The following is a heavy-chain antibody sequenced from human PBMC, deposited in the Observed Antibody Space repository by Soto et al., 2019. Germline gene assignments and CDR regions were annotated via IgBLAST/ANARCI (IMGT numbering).Heavy chain of an antibody. V-gene: IGHV1-69*06. CDR2: IVPVFGRV. D-gene: IGHD3-10*01. CDR3: AGVASGSTWDYFDY. CDR1: GDTFTKYA. J-gene: IGHJ4*02. Sequence: QVHLVQSGAEVRKPGSSVRVSCKASGDTFTKYAISWLRQAPGQGLEWMGGIVPVFGRVTYAQRVQDRVSIIADKSTATSYLELTSLTADDTAVYYCAGVASGSTWDYFDYWGQGTLVTVSS.